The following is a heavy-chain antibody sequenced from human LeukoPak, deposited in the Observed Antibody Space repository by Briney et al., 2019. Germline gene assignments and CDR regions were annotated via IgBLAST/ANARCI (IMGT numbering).Heavy chain of an antibody. J-gene: IGHJ4*02. CDR1: GFTFSSYS. CDR3: ARDPRGPTGYDHSGRDTFDY. V-gene: IGHV3-21*01. D-gene: IGHD3-22*01. Sequence: GGSLRLSCAASGFTFSSYSMNWVRQAPGKGLEWVSCISSSSSYIYYADSVKGRFTISRDNAKNSLYLQMNSLRAEDTAVYYCARDPRGPTGYDHSGRDTFDYWGQGTLVTVSS. CDR2: ISSSSSYI.